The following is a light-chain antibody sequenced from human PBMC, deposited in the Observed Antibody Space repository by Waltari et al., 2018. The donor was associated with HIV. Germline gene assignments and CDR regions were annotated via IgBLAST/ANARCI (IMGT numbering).Light chain of an antibody. CDR3: QQYYTLRST. V-gene: IGKV4-1*01. CDR1: RTVLYNRNY. Sequence: DIVMTQSPDSLAVSLGARATDTCTSSRTVLYNRNYLAWYQQKPGQAPKVLIYWASTRAFGVPDRFSGSGSGTDFSLTISRVQADDVAIYYCQQYYTLRSTFGGGTKIEI. CDR2: WAS. J-gene: IGKJ4*01.